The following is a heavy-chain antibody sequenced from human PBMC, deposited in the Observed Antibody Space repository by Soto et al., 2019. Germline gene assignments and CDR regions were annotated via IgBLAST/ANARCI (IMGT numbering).Heavy chain of an antibody. V-gene: IGHV3-72*01. CDR1: GFTLSDHY. CDR3: ARSVVGEGVFDY. Sequence: EVQLVESGGGLVQPGGSLRLSCEVSGFTLSDHYIDWVRQAPGKGLEWVARSRNKLNGFTTQYAASVEGRFTIARDESKNSVYLQMNSLKTEDTAVYNCARSVVGEGVFDYWGQGTLVTVSS. CDR2: SRNKLNGFTT. D-gene: IGHD2-21*01. J-gene: IGHJ4*02.